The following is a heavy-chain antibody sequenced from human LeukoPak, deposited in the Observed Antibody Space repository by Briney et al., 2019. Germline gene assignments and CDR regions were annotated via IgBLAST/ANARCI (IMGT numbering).Heavy chain of an antibody. D-gene: IGHD3/OR15-3a*01. V-gene: IGHV1-2*02. CDR1: GYTFTAYY. CDR2: INPDSGGT. J-gene: IGHJ4*02. Sequence: GASVKVSCKASGYTFTAYYIHWVRQAPGQGLEWVGWINPDSGGTNYAQRFQGRVTMTRDTSISTAYMELNSLTSDDTAVFYCARGRSRFLNWLLFDQWGQGTLVTVSS. CDR3: ARGRSRFLNWLLFDQ.